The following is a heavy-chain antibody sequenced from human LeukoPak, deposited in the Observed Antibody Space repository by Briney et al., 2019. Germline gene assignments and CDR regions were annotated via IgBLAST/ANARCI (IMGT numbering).Heavy chain of an antibody. CDR2: ISGSGGST. V-gene: IGHV3-23*01. D-gene: IGHD3-9*01. CDR1: GFTFSSYA. Sequence: GGSLRLSCAASGFTFSSYAMSWVRQAPGKGLEWVSAISGSGGSTYYADSVKGRFTISRDNSKNTLYLQMTSLRAEDTAVYYCARMPVYDILTGWFDYWGQGTLVTVSS. J-gene: IGHJ4*02. CDR3: ARMPVYDILTGWFDY.